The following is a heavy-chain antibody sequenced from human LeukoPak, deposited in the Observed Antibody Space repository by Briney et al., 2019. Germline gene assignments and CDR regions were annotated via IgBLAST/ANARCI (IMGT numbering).Heavy chain of an antibody. CDR3: ARHRAGMASAGIIDY. J-gene: IGHJ4*02. Sequence: SETLSLTCTVSGGSISSSRYYWGWIRQPPGKGLEWIGSIYYSGSTFYNPSLKSRVTISVDTSENQFSLKLSSVTAADTAVYYCARHRAGMASAGIIDYWGQGTLVTVSS. D-gene: IGHD6-13*01. CDR2: IYYSGST. CDR1: GGSISSSRYY. V-gene: IGHV4-39*01.